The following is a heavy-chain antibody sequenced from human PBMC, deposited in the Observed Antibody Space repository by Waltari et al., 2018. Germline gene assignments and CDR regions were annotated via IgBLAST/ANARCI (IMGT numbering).Heavy chain of an antibody. V-gene: IGHV4-39*01. CDR2: IYYSGST. CDR3: ASHSSGSTGVAGDNAFDI. CDR1: GGSISSSSYS. J-gene: IGHJ3*02. D-gene: IGHD3-22*01. Sequence: QLQLQESGPGLVKPSETLSLTCTVSGGSISSSSYSWGWIRQPPGQGLEWIGSIYYSGSTYYNPSLKSRVTISVDTSKNQFSLKLSSVTAADTAVYYCASHSSGSTGVAGDNAFDIWGQGTMVTVSS.